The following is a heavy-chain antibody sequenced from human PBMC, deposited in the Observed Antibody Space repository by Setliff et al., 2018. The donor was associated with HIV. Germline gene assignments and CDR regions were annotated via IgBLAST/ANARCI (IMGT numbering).Heavy chain of an antibody. V-gene: IGHV3-30*04. CDR1: GVTFSSYA. CDR2: ISYDGSNK. D-gene: IGHD6-13*01. Sequence: PGGSLRLSCAASGVTFSSYAMHWVRQAPGKGLEWVAAISYDGSNKDYADSVKGRFTISRDNSKNTLYVQMNSLRAEDTAVYYCARARSSSSFYYFDHWGQGTLVTVSS. J-gene: IGHJ4*02. CDR3: ARARSSSSFYYFDH.